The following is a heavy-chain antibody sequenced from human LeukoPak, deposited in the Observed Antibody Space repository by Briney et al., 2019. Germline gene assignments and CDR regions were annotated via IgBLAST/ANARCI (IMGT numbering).Heavy chain of an antibody. CDR2: INPSVGGT. Sequence: GASVTVSCKAFGYGFTSYYIHWVRQAPGQGLEWMGIINPSVGGTTYARKFQGRVTMTRDTSTSTVYMDLSSLRSEDTAVYYCARHGSGRYYPAEGRVDYWGQGTLVTVSS. CDR1: GYGFTSYY. CDR3: ARHGSGRYYPAEGRVDY. J-gene: IGHJ4*02. V-gene: IGHV1-46*03. D-gene: IGHD3-10*01.